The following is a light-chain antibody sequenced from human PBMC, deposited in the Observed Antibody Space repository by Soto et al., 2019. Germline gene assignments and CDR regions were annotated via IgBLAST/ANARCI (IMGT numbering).Light chain of an antibody. Sequence: EIVMTQSPATLSVSPGERATLSCRASQSVSSNLAWYQQKPGQAPRLLIYGASTRATGIPASFSGSGSGTEFTLTISSLQSEDFAVYYCQQYNNWPPLWTFCQGTKLEIK. CDR2: GAS. CDR3: QQYNNWPPLWT. CDR1: QSVSSN. J-gene: IGKJ2*02. V-gene: IGKV3-15*01.